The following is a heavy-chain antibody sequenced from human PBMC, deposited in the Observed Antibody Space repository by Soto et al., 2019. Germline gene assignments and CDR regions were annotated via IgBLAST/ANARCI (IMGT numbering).Heavy chain of an antibody. CDR1: GSTFEDFV. CDR2: INWNGDNI. D-gene: IGHD1-26*01. Sequence: EVQLVESGGGLVQPGRSLRLSCVASGSTFEDFVVHWVRQAPGKGLEWVSGINWNGDNIAYADSVKGRFTISRDNAKNSVFLQMDSLSPEDTAFYPCAKDMGYSGSFAHTFDYWGQGTLVTVSS. J-gene: IGHJ4*02. CDR3: AKDMGYSGSFAHTFDY. V-gene: IGHV3-9*01.